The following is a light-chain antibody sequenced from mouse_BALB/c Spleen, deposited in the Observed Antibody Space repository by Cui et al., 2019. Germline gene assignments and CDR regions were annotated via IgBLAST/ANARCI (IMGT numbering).Light chain of an antibody. Sequence: DIQMTQTTSSLSASLGDRVTISCRASQDISNYLNWYQQKPGGTVRLLIHYTSTLQSRVPIRFSVSGTGTDYALTISNLEQEDIATDFCQQGHKLNPWTFGGGTKLEIK. J-gene: IGKJ1*01. CDR3: QQGHKLNPWT. CDR2: YTS. CDR1: QDISNY. V-gene: IGKV10-96*01.